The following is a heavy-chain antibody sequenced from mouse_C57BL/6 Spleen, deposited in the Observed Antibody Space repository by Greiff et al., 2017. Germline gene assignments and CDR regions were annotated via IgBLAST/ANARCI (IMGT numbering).Heavy chain of an antibody. J-gene: IGHJ4*01. V-gene: IGHV5-6*01. Sequence: EVKVVESGGDLVKPGGSLKLSCAASGFTFSSYGMSWVRQTPDKRLEWVATISSGGSYTYYPDSVKGRFTISRDNAKNTLYLQMSSLKSEDTAMYYCARQGTTVVAPYAMDYWGQGTSVTVSS. CDR3: ARQGTTVVAPYAMDY. CDR2: ISSGGSYT. D-gene: IGHD1-1*01. CDR1: GFTFSSYG.